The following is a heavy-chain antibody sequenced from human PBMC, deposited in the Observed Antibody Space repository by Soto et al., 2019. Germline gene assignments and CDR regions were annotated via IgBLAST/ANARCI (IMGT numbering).Heavy chain of an antibody. CDR1: GGTFSSYA. J-gene: IGHJ4*02. CDR3: ARGPSGYSPFDY. CDR2: IIPIFGTA. D-gene: IGHD3-22*01. V-gene: IGHV1-69*06. Sequence: SVKVSCKASGGTFSSYAISWVRQAPGQGLEWMGGIIPIFGTANYAQKFQGRVTITADKSTSTAYMELSSLRSEDTAVYYCARGPSGYSPFDYWGQGTLVTGSS.